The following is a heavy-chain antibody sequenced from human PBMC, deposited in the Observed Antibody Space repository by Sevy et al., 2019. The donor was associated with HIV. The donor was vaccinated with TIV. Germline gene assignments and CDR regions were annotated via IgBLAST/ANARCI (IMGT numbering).Heavy chain of an antibody. V-gene: IGHV3-23*01. Sequence: GGSLRLSCAASVFTFINYAMTWVRQAPGKGLEWVSSIYPNGDVTFYAESVKGRFIISRDSSKNTLFLQMNSLRAEDTVVYYCAKDFCRTDNCADLFDYWGQGTLVTVSS. J-gene: IGHJ4*02. CDR2: IYPNGDVT. CDR1: VFTFINYA. D-gene: IGHD1-20*01. CDR3: AKDFCRTDNCADLFDY.